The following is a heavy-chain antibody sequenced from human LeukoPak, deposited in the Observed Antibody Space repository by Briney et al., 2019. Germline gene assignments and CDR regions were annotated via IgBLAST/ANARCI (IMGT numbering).Heavy chain of an antibody. CDR2: IYYSGNT. D-gene: IGHD3-9*01. CDR1: GGSISSTTYY. V-gene: IGHV4-39*07. CDR3: ARVEENDYDILTGYQNEVYYFDY. J-gene: IGHJ4*02. Sequence: PSETLSLTCIVSGGSISSTTYYWGWIRQPPGKRLEWIGSIYYSGNTYYNPSLKSRVTISVDTSKNQFSLKLSSVTAADTAVYYCARVEENDYDILTGYQNEVYYFDYWGQGTLVTVSS.